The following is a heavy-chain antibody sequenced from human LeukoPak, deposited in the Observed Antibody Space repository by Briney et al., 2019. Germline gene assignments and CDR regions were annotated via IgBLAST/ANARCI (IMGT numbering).Heavy chain of an antibody. Sequence: HTGGSLRLSCAASGFTFSSHAMHWVRQAPGKGLEWVAVISYDGSNKYYADSVKGRFTISRDNSKNTLSLQMNSLRAEDTAVYYCARDVSSGRRDYYYYMDVWGKGTTVTVSS. D-gene: IGHD2/OR15-2a*01. V-gene: IGHV3-30*04. J-gene: IGHJ6*03. CDR1: GFTFSSHA. CDR3: ARDVSSGRRDYYYYMDV. CDR2: ISYDGSNK.